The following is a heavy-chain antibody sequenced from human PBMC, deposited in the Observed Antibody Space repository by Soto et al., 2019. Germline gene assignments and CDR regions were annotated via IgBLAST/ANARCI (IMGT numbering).Heavy chain of an antibody. J-gene: IGHJ4*02. V-gene: IGHV4-34*01. CDR3: ARLFYDFWSGYQLDY. CDR2: INHSGST. Sequence: SETLSLTCAVYGGSFSGYYWSWIRQPPGKGLEWIGEINHSGSTNYNPSLKSRVTISVDTSKNQFSLKLSSVTAADTAVYYCARLFYDFWSGYQLDYWGQGTLVTVS. CDR1: GGSFSGYY. D-gene: IGHD3-3*01.